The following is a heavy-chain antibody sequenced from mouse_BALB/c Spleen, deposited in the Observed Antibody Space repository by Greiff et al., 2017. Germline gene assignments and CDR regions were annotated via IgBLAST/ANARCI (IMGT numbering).Heavy chain of an antibody. D-gene: IGHD2-14*01. J-gene: IGHJ3*01. CDR1: GFTFSSYA. Sequence: EVKLMESGGGLVKPGGSLKLSCAASGFTFSSYAMSWVRQSPEKRLEWVAEISSGGSYTYYPDTVTGRFTISRDNAKNTLYLEMSSLRSEDTAMYYCAREGAYYRYEFAYWGQGTLVTVSA. CDR3: AREGAYYRYEFAY. CDR2: ISSGGSYT. V-gene: IGHV5-9-4*01.